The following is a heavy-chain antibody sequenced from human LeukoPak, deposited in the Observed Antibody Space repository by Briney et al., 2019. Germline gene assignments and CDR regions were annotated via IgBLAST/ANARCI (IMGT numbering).Heavy chain of an antibody. J-gene: IGHJ4*02. CDR1: GFTFSSYG. D-gene: IGHD3-22*01. V-gene: IGHV3-30*18. Sequence: PGGSLRLSCAASGFTFSSYGMHWVRQAPGKGLEWVAAISDDGSNKYHADSVKGRFTISRDNSKNTVYLQMNSLRAEDTAVYYCAKDLENYYDSSGYVDYWGQGTLVTVSS. CDR2: ISDDGSNK. CDR3: AKDLENYYDSSGYVDY.